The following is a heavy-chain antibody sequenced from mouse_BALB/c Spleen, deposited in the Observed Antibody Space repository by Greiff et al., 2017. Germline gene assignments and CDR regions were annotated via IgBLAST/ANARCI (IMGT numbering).Heavy chain of an antibody. CDR1: GFTFSSFG. Sequence: EVKVVESGGGLVQPGGSRKLSCAASGFTFSSFGMHWVRQAPEKGLEWVAYISSGSSTIYYADTVKGRFTISRDNPKNTLFLQMTSLRSEDTAMYYCARFLLRGYYAMDYWGQGTSVTVSS. V-gene: IGHV5-17*02. CDR2: ISSGSSTI. D-gene: IGHD1-1*01. J-gene: IGHJ4*01. CDR3: ARFLLRGYYAMDY.